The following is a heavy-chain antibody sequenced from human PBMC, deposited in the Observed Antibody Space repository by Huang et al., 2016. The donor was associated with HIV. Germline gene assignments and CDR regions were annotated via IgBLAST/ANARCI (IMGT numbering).Heavy chain of an antibody. V-gene: IGHV3-30-3*01. Sequence: VRQSPGKGLEWVAVISSFDGGRQYYGDSVKGRFTISRDNSNNTLYLQINSLRPEDTAVYYCARDRSGDYYTLNVWGTGTTVIVSS. CDR2: ISSFDGGRQ. D-gene: IGHD2-21*01. J-gene: IGHJ6*04. CDR3: ARDRSGDYYTLNV.